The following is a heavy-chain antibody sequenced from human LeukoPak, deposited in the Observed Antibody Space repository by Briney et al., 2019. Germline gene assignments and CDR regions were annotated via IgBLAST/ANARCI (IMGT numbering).Heavy chain of an antibody. CDR2: ISGSGGST. D-gene: IGHD2-15*01. J-gene: IGHJ4*02. Sequence: GGSLRLSCTVSGFTVSSNSMSWVRQAPGKGLEWVSAISGSGGSTYYADSVKGRFTISRDNSKNTLYLQMNSLRAEDTAVYYCAKRKGYCSGGSCYQDSDYWGQGTLVTVSS. CDR1: GFTVSSNS. CDR3: AKRKGYCSGGSCYQDSDY. V-gene: IGHV3-23*01.